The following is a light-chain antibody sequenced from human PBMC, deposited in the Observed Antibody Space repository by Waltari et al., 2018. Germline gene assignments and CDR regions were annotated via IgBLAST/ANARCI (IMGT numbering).Light chain of an antibody. CDR1: QSVSSN. Sequence: EIVMTQSPATLSVSPGERATLSCRASQSVSSNLAWYQQKPGQAPRPLIYGASARATGIPARFIGSGSGTEFTLTISSLQSEDFAVYYCQQYNNWPPLYTFGQGTKLEIK. CDR2: GAS. J-gene: IGKJ2*01. V-gene: IGKV3-15*01. CDR3: QQYNNWPPLYT.